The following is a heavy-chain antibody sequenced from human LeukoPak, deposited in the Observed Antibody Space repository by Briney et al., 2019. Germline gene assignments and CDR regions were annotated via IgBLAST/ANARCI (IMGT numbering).Heavy chain of an antibody. CDR1: GFPFSSYA. J-gene: IGHJ4*02. Sequence: GGSLRLPCAASGFPFSSYAMTWVRQAPRKGLEWVSVIRASGGSTYYRDSVKGRFTISRDNSKNTLNLQMNSLRAEDTAVYFCARRINGTWYYFDYWGQGTLVTVSS. V-gene: IGHV3-23*01. D-gene: IGHD1-20*01. CDR2: IRASGGST. CDR3: ARRINGTWYYFDY.